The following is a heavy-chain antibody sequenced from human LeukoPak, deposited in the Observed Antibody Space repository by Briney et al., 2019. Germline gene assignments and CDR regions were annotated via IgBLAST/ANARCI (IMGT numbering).Heavy chain of an antibody. CDR3: ARRGDRSYYYGSGTPLYFDY. Sequence: GESLKISCKGSGYRFTSYWIGWVRQMPGKGLEWMGIIYPGDSNTRYRPSFQGQVTISADKSISTAYLQWSSLKASDTAMYYCARRGDRSYYYGSGTPLYFDYWGQGTLVTVSS. CDR1: GYRFTSYW. V-gene: IGHV5-51*01. J-gene: IGHJ4*02. D-gene: IGHD3-10*01. CDR2: IYPGDSNT.